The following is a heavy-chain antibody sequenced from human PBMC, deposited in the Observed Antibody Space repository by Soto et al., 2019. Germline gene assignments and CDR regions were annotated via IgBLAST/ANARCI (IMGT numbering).Heavy chain of an antibody. J-gene: IGHJ4*02. D-gene: IGHD6-19*01. Sequence: GGSLRLSCVVSGFTFSTYAMSWVRQAPGKGLEWVSTISASGGSADYADSVKGRFTISRDNSKNTLYLQLSSLRAEDTAVYYCAKVQRTSGWEYYFDYWGQGALVTVSS. CDR2: ISASGGSA. CDR3: AKVQRTSGWEYYFDY. V-gene: IGHV3-23*01. CDR1: GFTFSTYA.